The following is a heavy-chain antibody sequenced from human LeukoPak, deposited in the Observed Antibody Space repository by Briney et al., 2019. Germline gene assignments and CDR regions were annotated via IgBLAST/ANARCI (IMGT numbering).Heavy chain of an antibody. V-gene: IGHV1-2*02. D-gene: IGHD3-22*01. Sequence: ASVTVSCKASGYTFTGYYMHWVRQAPGQGLEWMGWINPNSGGTNYAQKFQGRVTMTRDTSISTAYMELSRLRSDDTAVYYCARAYDSSGYYYGYWGQGTLVTASS. J-gene: IGHJ4*02. CDR1: GYTFTGYY. CDR3: ARAYDSSGYYYGY. CDR2: INPNSGGT.